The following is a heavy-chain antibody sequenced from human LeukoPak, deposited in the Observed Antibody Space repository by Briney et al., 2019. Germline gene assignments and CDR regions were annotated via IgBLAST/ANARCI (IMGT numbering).Heavy chain of an antibody. V-gene: IGHV1-2*02. CDR1: GYTFTDYY. J-gene: IGHJ4*02. CDR3: ARGLYSSSSGGDY. Sequence: ASVKVSCKAFGYTFTDYYIHWVRQAPGQGLEWMGWINPNSGATKYGQKFQGRVTMTRDTSISTAFMELTTLRSDDTAMYYCARGLYSSSSGGDYWGQGTLVTVSS. D-gene: IGHD6-6*01. CDR2: INPNSGAT.